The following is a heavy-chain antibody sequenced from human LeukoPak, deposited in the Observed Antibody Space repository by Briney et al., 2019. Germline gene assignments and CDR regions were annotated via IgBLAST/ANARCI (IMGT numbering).Heavy chain of an antibody. V-gene: IGHV3-49*03. J-gene: IGHJ4*02. Sequence: PGGSLRLSCTASGFTFGDYAMSWFRQAPGKGLEWVGFIRSKAYGGTAEYAASVKGRFTISRDDSKSIAYLQMNSLKTEDTAVYYCTRAPIDSSPDYWGQGTLVTVSS. CDR2: IRSKAYGGTA. CDR3: TRAPIDSSPDY. D-gene: IGHD6-13*01. CDR1: GFTFGDYA.